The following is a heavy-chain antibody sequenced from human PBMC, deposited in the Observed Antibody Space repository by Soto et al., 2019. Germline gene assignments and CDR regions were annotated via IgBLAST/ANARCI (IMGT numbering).Heavy chain of an antibody. CDR1: GYTFTSYA. D-gene: IGHD2-15*01. J-gene: IGHJ3*01. Sequence: ASVKVSCKASGYTFTSYAMHWVRQAPGQRIEWMGWINAGNGKTKYSQKFQGRVTITRDTSASTAYMELSSLRSEDTAVYYCAEGYCSGGSCFPPGVWGQGTMVTVSS. CDR2: INAGNGKT. V-gene: IGHV1-3*01. CDR3: AEGYCSGGSCFPPGV.